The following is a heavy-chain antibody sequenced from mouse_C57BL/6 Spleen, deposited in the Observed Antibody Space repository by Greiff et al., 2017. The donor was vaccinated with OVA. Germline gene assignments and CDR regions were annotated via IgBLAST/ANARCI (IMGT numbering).Heavy chain of an antibody. CDR2: IRSKSNNYAT. CDR3: VRNEYGGLYAMDY. J-gene: IGHJ4*01. V-gene: IGHV10-1*01. Sequence: EVKLVESGGGLVQPKGSLKLSCAASGFSFNTYAMNWVRQAPGKGLEWVARIRSKSNNYATYYADSVKDRFTISRDDSESMLYLQMNNLKTEDTAMYCCVRNEYGGLYAMDYWGQGTSVTVSS. D-gene: IGHD2-10*02. CDR1: GFSFNTYA.